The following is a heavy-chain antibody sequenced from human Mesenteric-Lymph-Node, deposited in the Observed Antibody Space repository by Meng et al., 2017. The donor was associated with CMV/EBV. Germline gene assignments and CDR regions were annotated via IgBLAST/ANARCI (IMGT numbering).Heavy chain of an antibody. D-gene: IGHD2-2*01. CDR3: ARIEGYCSSSSCSHYRWFGP. CDR1: GGSVSSGSYY. CDR2: IYYSGST. Sequence: GSLRLSCTVSGGSVSSGSYYWGWIRQPPGKGLEWIGSIYYSGSTYYNPSLKSRVTISVDTSKNQFSLKLTSVTAADTAVYYCARIEGYCSSSSCSHYRWFGPWGQGTLVTVSS. V-gene: IGHV4-39*07. J-gene: IGHJ5*02.